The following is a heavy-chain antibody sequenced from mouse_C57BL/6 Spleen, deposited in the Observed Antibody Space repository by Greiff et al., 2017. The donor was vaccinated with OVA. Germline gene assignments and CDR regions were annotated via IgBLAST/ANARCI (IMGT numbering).Heavy chain of an antibody. CDR3: ARSGITTVPSFTY. V-gene: IGHV1-64*01. CDR2: IHPNSGST. Sequence: QVQLQQSGAELVKPGASVKLSCKASGYTFTSYWMPWVKQRPGQGLEWIGMIHPNSGSTNYNEKFKSKATLTVDKSSSTAYMQLSSLTSEDSAVYYCARSGITTVPSFTYWGQGTLVTVSA. J-gene: IGHJ3*01. D-gene: IGHD1-1*01. CDR1: GYTFTSYW.